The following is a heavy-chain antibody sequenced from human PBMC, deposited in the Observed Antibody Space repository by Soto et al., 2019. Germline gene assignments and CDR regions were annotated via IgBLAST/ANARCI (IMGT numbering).Heavy chain of an antibody. CDR2: INHSGST. CDR3: ARGYPKPTYYYDSSGYYYGY. J-gene: IGHJ4*02. Sequence: QVQLQQWGAGLLKPSETLSLTCAVYGGSFSGYYWSWIRQPPGKGLEWIGEINHSGSTNYNPPLKSRVTISVDTSKNQFSLKLSSVTAAETAVYYCARGYPKPTYYYDSSGYYYGYWGQGTLVTVSS. CDR1: GGSFSGYY. D-gene: IGHD3-22*01. V-gene: IGHV4-34*01.